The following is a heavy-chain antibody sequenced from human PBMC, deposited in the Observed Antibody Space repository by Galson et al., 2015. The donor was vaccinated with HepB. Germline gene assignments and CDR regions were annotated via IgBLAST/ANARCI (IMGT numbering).Heavy chain of an antibody. J-gene: IGHJ4*02. D-gene: IGHD1-26*01. CDR3: ATLALSGSRPAHPHFDY. CDR1: GFTFSSYG. CDR2: IWYDGSNK. V-gene: IGHV3-33*01. Sequence: SLRLSCAASGFTFSSYGMHWVRQAPGKGLEWVAVIWYDGSNKYYADSVKGRFTISRDNSKNTLYLQMNSLRAEDTAVYYCATLALSGSRPAHPHFDYWGQGTLVTVSS.